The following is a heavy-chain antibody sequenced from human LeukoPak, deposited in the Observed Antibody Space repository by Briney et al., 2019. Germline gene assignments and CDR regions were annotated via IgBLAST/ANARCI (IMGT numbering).Heavy chain of an antibody. Sequence: GGSLRLSCAASGFTFSSYAMSWVRQAPGKGLEWVSAISGSGGSTYYADSVKGRFTISKDNSKNTLYLQMNSLRAEDTAVYYCAKGGAQQQLVHLDYWGQGTLVTVSS. V-gene: IGHV3-23*01. J-gene: IGHJ4*02. CDR2: ISGSGGST. CDR3: AKGGAQQQLVHLDY. D-gene: IGHD6-13*01. CDR1: GFTFSSYA.